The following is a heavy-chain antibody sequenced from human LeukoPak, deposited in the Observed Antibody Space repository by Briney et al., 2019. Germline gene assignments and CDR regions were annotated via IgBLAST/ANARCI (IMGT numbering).Heavy chain of an antibody. CDR2: INHSGST. CDR3: ARLEPAIFGAQNWFDP. D-gene: IGHD3-3*01. J-gene: IGHJ5*02. Sequence: SETLSLTCAVYGGSLSGYYWSWIRQPPGKGLEWIGEINHSGSTNYNPSLKSRVTISVDTSKNQFSLKLSSVTAADTAVYYCARLEPAIFGAQNWFDPWGQGTLVTVSS. V-gene: IGHV4-34*01. CDR1: GGSLSGYY.